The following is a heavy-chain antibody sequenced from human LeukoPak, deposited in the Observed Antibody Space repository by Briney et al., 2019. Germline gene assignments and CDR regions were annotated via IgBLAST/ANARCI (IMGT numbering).Heavy chain of an antibody. CDR3: ARGSRDSDSRYYFDY. D-gene: IGHD3-10*01. Sequence: SETLSLTCAVYGGSFSGYYWSWIRQPPGKGLEWIGEINHSGSTNYNPSLKSRVTISVDTSKNQFSLKLSSVTAADTAVYYYARGSRDSDSRYYFDYWGQGTLVTVSS. CDR1: GGSFSGYY. J-gene: IGHJ4*02. CDR2: INHSGST. V-gene: IGHV4-34*01.